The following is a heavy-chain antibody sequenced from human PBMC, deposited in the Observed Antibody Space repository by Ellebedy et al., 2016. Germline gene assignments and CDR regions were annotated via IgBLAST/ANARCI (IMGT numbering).Heavy chain of an antibody. CDR2: ISLGGRGSDI. CDR1: GFTFRNYG. CDR3: ARIQIYYYDVRGYPQYGMDV. V-gene: IGHV3-21*01. D-gene: IGHD3-16*01. Sequence: GESLKISCTASGFTFRNYGMNWVRQAPGKGLEWVSYISLGGRGSDIDYADSVKGRFTISRDNAENSLYLQMNSLRVEDTAVYYCARIQIYYYDVRGYPQYGMDVWGQGTTVTVSS. J-gene: IGHJ6*02.